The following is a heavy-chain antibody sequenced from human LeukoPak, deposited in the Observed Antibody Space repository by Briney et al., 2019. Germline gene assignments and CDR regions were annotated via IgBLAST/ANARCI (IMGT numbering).Heavy chain of an antibody. CDR3: ARAFRSTYFDY. D-gene: IGHD3-3*01. Sequence: SETLSLTRAVYGGSFSGYYWSWIRQPPGKGLEWIGEINHSGSTNYNPSLKSRVTISVDTSKNQFSLKLSSVTAADTAVYYCARAFRSTYFDYWGQGTLVTVSS. J-gene: IGHJ4*02. CDR2: INHSGST. V-gene: IGHV4-34*01. CDR1: GGSFSGYY.